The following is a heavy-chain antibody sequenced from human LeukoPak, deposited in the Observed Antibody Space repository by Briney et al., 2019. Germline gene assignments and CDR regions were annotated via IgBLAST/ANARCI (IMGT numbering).Heavy chain of an antibody. V-gene: IGHV5-51*01. D-gene: IGHD3-22*01. J-gene: IGHJ5*02. CDR1: GYSFSSYW. CDR3: AKEKGGYYDSSGYHPNWFDP. Sequence: GESLQISCKASGYSFSSYWIGWVRQMPGKGLEWMGVIYPGDSDTRYSPSFQGQVTISADKSISTAYLQWSSLKASDTAMYYCAKEKGGYYDSSGYHPNWFDPWGQGTLVTVSS. CDR2: IYPGDSDT.